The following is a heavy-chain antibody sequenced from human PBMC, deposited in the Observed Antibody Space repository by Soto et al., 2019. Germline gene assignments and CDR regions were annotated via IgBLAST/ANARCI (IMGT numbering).Heavy chain of an antibody. D-gene: IGHD3-10*01. V-gene: IGHV1-3*01. J-gene: IGHJ6*03. CDR3: ARVRITMVRGVNGSDYYYYMDV. Sequence: QVQLVQSGAEVKKPGASVKVSCKASGYTFTSYAMHWVRQAPGQRLEWMGGINAGNGNTKYSQKFQGRVTITRDTSASTAYMELSSLRSEDTAVYYCARVRITMVRGVNGSDYYYYMDVWGKGTTVTVSS. CDR2: INAGNGNT. CDR1: GYTFTSYA.